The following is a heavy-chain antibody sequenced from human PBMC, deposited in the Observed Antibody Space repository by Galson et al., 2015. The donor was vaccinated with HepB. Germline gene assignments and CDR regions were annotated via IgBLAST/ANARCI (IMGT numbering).Heavy chain of an antibody. D-gene: IGHD3-10*01. Sequence: PALVKPTQTLTLTCTCFGFSLNRSGVGVGWVRQPPGKALEWLVLVYWDDDERYSLSLKSRLTITKDTSKNQVVLTMTNMDPVDTGTYYCVRGEMFTGFDVWGQGTTVTVSS. V-gene: IGHV2-5*04. CDR1: GFSLNRSGVG. CDR3: VRGEMFTGFDV. CDR2: VYWDDDE. J-gene: IGHJ6*02.